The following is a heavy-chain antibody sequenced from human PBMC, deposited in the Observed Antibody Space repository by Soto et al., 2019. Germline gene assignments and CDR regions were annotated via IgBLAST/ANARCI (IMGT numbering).Heavy chain of an antibody. CDR1: GFTFSSYA. CDR2: ISGGGETT. V-gene: IGHV3-23*01. Sequence: EVQLLESGGGLVQPGGSLRLSCAASGFTFSSYAMWWVRQAPGKGLECVSAISGGGETTYYADSVKGRFTISRDNSKNTLYLQMSSLRAEDTAVYYCAFNSGSGSYYFDYWGQGTLVTVSS. D-gene: IGHD3-10*01. CDR3: AFNSGSGSYYFDY. J-gene: IGHJ4*02.